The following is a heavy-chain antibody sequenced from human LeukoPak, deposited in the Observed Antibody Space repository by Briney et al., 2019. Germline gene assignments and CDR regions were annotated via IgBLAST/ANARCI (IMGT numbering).Heavy chain of an antibody. CDR3: AKDPTIFGVVMAYFDY. V-gene: IGHV3-30*02. CDR1: GFTFSSYG. D-gene: IGHD3-3*01. J-gene: IGHJ4*02. CDR2: IRYDGSSK. Sequence: GGSLRLSCAASGFTFSSYGMHWVRQAPGKGLEWVAFIRYDGSSKYYADSVKGRFTISRDNSKNTLYLQMNSLRAEDTAVYYCAKDPTIFGVVMAYFDYWGQGTLVTVSS.